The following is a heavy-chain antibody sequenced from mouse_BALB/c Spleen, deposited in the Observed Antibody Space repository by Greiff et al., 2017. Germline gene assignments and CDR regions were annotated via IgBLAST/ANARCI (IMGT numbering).Heavy chain of an antibody. CDR2: IDPENGDT. Sequence: EVHLVESGAELVRSGASVKLSCTASGFNIKDYYMHWVKQRPEQGLEWIGWIDPENGDTEYAPKFQGKATMTADTSSNTAYLQLSSLTSEDTAVYYCNALNSRDGGFAYWGQGTLVTVSA. CDR3: NALNSRDGGFAY. V-gene: IGHV14-4*02. J-gene: IGHJ3*01. D-gene: IGHD1-1*02. CDR1: GFNIKDYY.